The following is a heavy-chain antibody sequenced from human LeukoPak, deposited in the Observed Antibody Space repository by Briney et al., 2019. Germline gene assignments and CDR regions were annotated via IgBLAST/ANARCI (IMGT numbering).Heavy chain of an antibody. CDR3: ARDTWYSNSWLHAFDI. Sequence: PGGSLRLSCAASGFTVSSDAMNWVRQAPGKGLEWFSFINSNSQTIYYADSVKGRFTISRDNAKNSLYLQMDSLRAEDTGVYSCARDTWYSNSWLHAFDIWGQGTMVTVSS. CDR1: GFTVSSDA. V-gene: IGHV3-48*01. D-gene: IGHD6-13*01. CDR2: INSNSQTI. J-gene: IGHJ3*02.